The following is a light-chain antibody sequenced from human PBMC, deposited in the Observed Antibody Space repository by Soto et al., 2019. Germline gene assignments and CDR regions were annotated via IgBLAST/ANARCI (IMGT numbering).Light chain of an antibody. Sequence: EIVMTQSPATLSVSPGERATLSCRASQSVSSNLAWYQQKPGQAPRLLIYGASTRATGIPARFSGSGSGTDFTLTISSLQSEDFAVYYCQQYNGAFGPGTKVDIK. CDR1: QSVSSN. CDR2: GAS. V-gene: IGKV3-15*01. J-gene: IGKJ3*01. CDR3: QQYNGA.